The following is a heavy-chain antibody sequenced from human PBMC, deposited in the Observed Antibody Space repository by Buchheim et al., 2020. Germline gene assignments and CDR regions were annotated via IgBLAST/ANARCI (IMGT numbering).Heavy chain of an antibody. Sequence: QVQLVESGGGVVQPGRSLRLSCAASGFTFSSYAMHWVRQAPGKGLEWVAVISYDGSNKYYADSVKGRFTISRDTSKNTLYLQMNSLRAEDTAVYYCARDMQYYYGSGSPYYYYGMDVWGQGTT. CDR3: ARDMQYYYGSGSPYYYYGMDV. CDR1: GFTFSSYA. J-gene: IGHJ6*02. V-gene: IGHV3-30*04. CDR2: ISYDGSNK. D-gene: IGHD3-10*01.